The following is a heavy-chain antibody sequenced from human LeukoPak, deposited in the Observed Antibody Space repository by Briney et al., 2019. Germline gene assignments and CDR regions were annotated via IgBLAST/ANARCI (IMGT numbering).Heavy chain of an antibody. J-gene: IGHJ4*02. Sequence: PGGSLRLSCAASGFTVITNDMTWVRQAPGKGLEWVSVPYSDGNTKYADSVQGRFTISRDNSKNTLYLEMNGLSPDDTAVYYCARGVEPLAANTLAYWGQGTLVTVSS. CDR1: GFTVITND. CDR2: PYSDGNT. V-gene: IGHV3-53*01. CDR3: ARGVEPLAANTLAY. D-gene: IGHD1-14*01.